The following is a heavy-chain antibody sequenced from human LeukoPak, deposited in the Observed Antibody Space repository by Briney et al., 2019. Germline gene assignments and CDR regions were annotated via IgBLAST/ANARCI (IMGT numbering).Heavy chain of an antibody. CDR2: INPSNGDT. CDR1: GYTFSSYG. D-gene: IGHD6-19*01. CDR3: ARLPTGYRSDWYFNAFDH. Sequence: ASVKVSCQASGYTFSSYGLSWVRQAPGQGLEWMGWINPSNGDTKYVQNLQGRVTMTTDTSTSTAYMELRSLRSDDTAVYYCARLPTGYRSDWYFNAFDHWGQGTLVAVSS. J-gene: IGHJ4*02. V-gene: IGHV1-18*01.